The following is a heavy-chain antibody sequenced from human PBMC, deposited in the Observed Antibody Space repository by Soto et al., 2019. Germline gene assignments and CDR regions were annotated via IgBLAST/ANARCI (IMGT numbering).Heavy chain of an antibody. CDR2: INPNGGST. D-gene: IGHD6-19*01. V-gene: IGHV1-46*01. CDR1: GDTFTSYY. J-gene: IGHJ2*01. Sequence: GASVKVSCKAPGDTFTSYYMHWVRQAPGHGLEWMGVINPNGGSTRSAQKFQGRVTMTSDTSTSTVYMELRGEDSAVYYCATPIEDSSSGNYYFDVWGRGTLVNVSS. CDR3: ATPIEDSSSGNYYFDV.